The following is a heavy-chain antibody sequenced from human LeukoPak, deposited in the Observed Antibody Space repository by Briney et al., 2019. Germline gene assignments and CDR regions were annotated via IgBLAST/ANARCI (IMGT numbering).Heavy chain of an antibody. Sequence: ASVKVSCKASGYRFTDYYIHWVRQAPGQGLDWMGWINPASGMNPNSGGTFYARKFQGRVTMTTDTSITTIYMGMSSLTSDDTAVYYCARVKKLLPEFEFWGQGTLLTVSS. CDR1: GYRFTDYY. CDR3: ARVKKLLPEFEF. D-gene: IGHD5-12*01. CDR2: INPASGMNPNSGGT. V-gene: IGHV1-2*02. J-gene: IGHJ4*02.